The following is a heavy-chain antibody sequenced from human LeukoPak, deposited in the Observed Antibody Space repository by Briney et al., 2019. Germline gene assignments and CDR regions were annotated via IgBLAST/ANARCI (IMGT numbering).Heavy chain of an antibody. CDR2: LYHSGST. CDR3: ARECSSTTCYTRSFDP. Sequence: PSETLSLTCIVSGYSISSGYYWGWIRQPPGKGLEWIGNLYHSGSTYYNPSLRSRATILGDTSKNQFSLSLSSVTAADTAVYYCARECSSTTCYTRSFDPWGQGTLVTVSS. CDR1: GYSISSGYY. D-gene: IGHD2-2*02. V-gene: IGHV4-38-2*02. J-gene: IGHJ5*02.